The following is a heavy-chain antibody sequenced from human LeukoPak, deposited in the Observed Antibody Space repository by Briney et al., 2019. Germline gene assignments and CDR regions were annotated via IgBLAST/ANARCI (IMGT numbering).Heavy chain of an antibody. J-gene: IGHJ6*04. CDR2: IPSDGGTT. D-gene: IGHD3-10*02. Sequence: GGSLRLSCAASGSSFSRYWMHWVRQAPGKGLVWVSTIPSDGGTTSSADSVKGRFIISRDDAKNTLYLQMNSLRAEDTAVYYCAELGITMIGGVWGKGTTVTISS. CDR1: GSSFSRYW. V-gene: IGHV3-74*01. CDR3: AELGITMIGGV.